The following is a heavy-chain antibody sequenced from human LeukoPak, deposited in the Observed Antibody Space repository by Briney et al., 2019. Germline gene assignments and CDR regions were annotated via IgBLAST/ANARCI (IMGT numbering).Heavy chain of an antibody. J-gene: IGHJ1*01. CDR1: GYTFTGYY. D-gene: IGHD2-2*01. V-gene: IGHV1-2*02. CDR2: INTYSGGA. CDR3: ARGVGQCSSTTCFGFAEYFQH. Sequence: GASVKVSCKASGYTFTGYYMHWVRQAPGQGLEWMGWINTYSGGANYAQKFRGRVTMTRDTSISTAYMELSSLRSDDTAVYYCARGVGQCSSTTCFGFAEYFQHWGQGTLVTVSS.